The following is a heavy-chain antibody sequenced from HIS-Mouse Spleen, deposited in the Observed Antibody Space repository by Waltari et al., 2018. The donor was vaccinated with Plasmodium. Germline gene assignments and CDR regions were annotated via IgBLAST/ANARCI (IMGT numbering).Heavy chain of an antibody. D-gene: IGHD6-13*01. Sequence: QVQLVQSGAEVKKPGASVKVSCKVSGYTLTELSMPWVRLAPGNGLEWMGGFDPEDGETIYAQKFQGRVTMTEDTSTDTAYMELSSLRSEDTAVYYCATDIAAAGTLYYYYGMDVWGQGTTVTVSS. J-gene: IGHJ6*02. CDR2: FDPEDGET. CDR1: GYTLTELS. CDR3: ATDIAAAGTLYYYYGMDV. V-gene: IGHV1-24*01.